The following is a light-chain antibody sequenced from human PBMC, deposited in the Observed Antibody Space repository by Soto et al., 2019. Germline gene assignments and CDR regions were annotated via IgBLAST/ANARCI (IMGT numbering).Light chain of an antibody. CDR1: QSVNNN. J-gene: IGKJ1*01. Sequence: ETLMTQSPATLSVSPGERATLSCRASQSVNNNLAWYQQKPGQSPRLLIYAASTRATGIPARFSGSGSGTEFTLTISNLQSEDFAVYYCEHYNNWPRTFGQGTKVDIK. CDR2: AAS. CDR3: EHYNNWPRT. V-gene: IGKV3-15*01.